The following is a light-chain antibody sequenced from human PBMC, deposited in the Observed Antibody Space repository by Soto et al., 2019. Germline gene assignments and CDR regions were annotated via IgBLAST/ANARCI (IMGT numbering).Light chain of an antibody. Sequence: QTVVTQAPSASASLGASVKLTCTLSSGHSSYAIAWHQQQPEKGPRFLMKLNSDGSHNKGDGIPDRFSGSSSGTERYLTIFNLQSEDEADYYCQTWGTGVWVFGGGTKLTVL. CDR1: SGHSSYA. CDR3: QTWGTGVWV. CDR2: LNSDGSH. V-gene: IGLV4-69*01. J-gene: IGLJ3*02.